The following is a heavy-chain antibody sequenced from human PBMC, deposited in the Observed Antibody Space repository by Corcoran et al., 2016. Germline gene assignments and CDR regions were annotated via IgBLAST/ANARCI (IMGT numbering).Heavy chain of an antibody. D-gene: IGHD2-2*01. V-gene: IGHV3-53*01. CDR1: GFTVSSNY. CDR3: GRGCSSTSCSGLVGMDV. CDR2: IYSGGST. J-gene: IGHJ6*02. Sequence: EVQLVESGGGLIQPGGSLRLSCAASGFTVSSNYMSWVRQAPGKGLEWVSVIYSGGSTDYADTVKGRFTISRDNSKNKQYLQMNSRRAEDTAVYYCGRGCSSTSCSGLVGMDVWGQGTTVTVSS.